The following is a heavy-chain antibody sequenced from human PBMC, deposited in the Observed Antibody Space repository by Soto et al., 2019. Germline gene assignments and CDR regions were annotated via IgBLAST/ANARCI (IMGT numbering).Heavy chain of an antibody. D-gene: IGHD2-2*01. CDR1: GFTFGGYA. CDR2: IRSKAYGGTT. V-gene: IGHV3-49*03. CDR3: TRVAPADIVVVPAAIYLYYYYMDV. J-gene: IGHJ6*03. Sequence: SLRLSCTASGFTFGGYAMSWFRQAPGKGLERVGFIRSKAYGGTTEYAASVKGRFTISRDDSKSIAYLQMNSLKTEDTAVYYCTRVAPADIVVVPAAIYLYYYYMDVWGKGTTVTVSS.